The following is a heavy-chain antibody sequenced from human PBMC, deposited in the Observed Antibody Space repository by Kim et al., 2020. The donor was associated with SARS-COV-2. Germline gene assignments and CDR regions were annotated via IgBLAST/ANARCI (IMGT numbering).Heavy chain of an antibody. CDR1: GFTFTTYP. D-gene: IGHD2-2*01. J-gene: IGHJ4*02. V-gene: IGHV3-23*01. CDR3: AGGQLLAY. CDR2: ISTTGGNT. Sequence: GGSLRLSCGASGFTFTTYPMTWVRQAPGKGLEWVSTISTTGGNTYYADSVKGRFTISRDNSKNTMYLQMNSLRAEDTALYYCAGGQLLAYWGQGTLVTVSS.